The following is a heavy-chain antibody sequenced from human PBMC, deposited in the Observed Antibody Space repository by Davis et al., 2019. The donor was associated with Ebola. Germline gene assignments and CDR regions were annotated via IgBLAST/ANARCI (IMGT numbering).Heavy chain of an antibody. CDR3: ARHKAYYYYYYGMDV. Sequence: GESLKISCKGSGYSFTSYWIAWVRQMPGKGLEWMGIIYPGDSDTRYSPSFQGQVTISADKSISTAYLQWSSLRASDTAMYYCARHKAYYYYYYGMDVWGKGTTVTASS. CDR2: IYPGDSDT. V-gene: IGHV5-51*01. J-gene: IGHJ6*04. CDR1: GYSFTSYW.